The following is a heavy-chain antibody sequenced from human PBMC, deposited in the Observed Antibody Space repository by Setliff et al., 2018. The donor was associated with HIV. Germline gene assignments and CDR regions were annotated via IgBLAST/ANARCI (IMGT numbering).Heavy chain of an antibody. CDR2: IFYTGFT. V-gene: IGHV4-39*07. Sequence: ETLSLTCTVSGDSISSSTYYWGWIRQPPGRGLEWIGSIFYTGFTYYSPSLESRVTMSVDTSKNQFSLRVRSVTAADTAVYYCARVVKGYNWNYFDYWGQGTLVTVSS. CDR3: ARVVKGYNWNYFDY. CDR1: GDSISSSTYY. D-gene: IGHD1-20*01. J-gene: IGHJ4*02.